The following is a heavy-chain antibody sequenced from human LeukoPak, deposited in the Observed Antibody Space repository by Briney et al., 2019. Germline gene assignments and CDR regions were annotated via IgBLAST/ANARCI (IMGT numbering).Heavy chain of an antibody. CDR1: GFTFSSYA. CDR3: ARDYIAAAGKTYSYYGMDV. J-gene: IGHJ6*02. D-gene: IGHD6-13*01. V-gene: IGHV3-30-3*01. Sequence: PGGSLRLSCAASGFTFSSYAMHWARQAPGKGLEWVAVISYDGSNKYHADSVKGRFTISRDNSKNTLYLQMNSLRAEDTAVYYCARDYIAAAGKTYSYYGMDVWGQGTTVTVSS. CDR2: ISYDGSNK.